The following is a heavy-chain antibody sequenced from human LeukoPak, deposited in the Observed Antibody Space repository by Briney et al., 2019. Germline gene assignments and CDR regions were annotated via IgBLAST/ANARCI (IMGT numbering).Heavy chain of an antibody. CDR1: GFTFSSYT. Sequence: GGSLGLSCAASGFTFSSYTMNWVRQAPGKGLEWVSSISSSSYTYYADSVKGRFTISRDNAKKSLYLQMNSLRAEDTAVYYCARAGTGILLWFGDRSDYWGQGTLVTVSS. D-gene: IGHD3-10*01. CDR2: ISSSSYT. J-gene: IGHJ4*02. CDR3: ARAGTGILLWFGDRSDY. V-gene: IGHV3-21*01.